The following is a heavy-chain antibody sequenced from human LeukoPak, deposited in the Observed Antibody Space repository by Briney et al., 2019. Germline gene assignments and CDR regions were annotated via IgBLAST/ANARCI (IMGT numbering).Heavy chain of an antibody. CDR3: VRDHETSKWGYFGY. V-gene: IGHV3-48*02. J-gene: IGHJ4*02. CDR2: ISSASSSI. D-gene: IGHD7-27*01. Sequence: GGSLRLSCAASGFTFSDYTMNWVRQAPGQGLEWVSYISSASSSIYYADSVKGRFTISRDNAKNSLYLQMNSLRDKDTAIYYCVRDHETSKWGYFGYWGQGTLVTVSS. CDR1: GFTFSDYT.